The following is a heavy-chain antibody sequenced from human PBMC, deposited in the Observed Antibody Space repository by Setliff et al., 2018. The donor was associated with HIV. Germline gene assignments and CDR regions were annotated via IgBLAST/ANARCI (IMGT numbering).Heavy chain of an antibody. J-gene: IGHJ4*02. Sequence: ASVKVSCKASTYTFTDYYMHWVQQAPGKGLEWMGRVDPEDDKTIYAEKFQGRVTMTTATSSDTTYLYLSSLRSEDTAVYYCVTGEGLRFWGQGTLVTVSS. CDR3: VTGEGLRF. D-gene: IGHD2-15*01. CDR1: TYTFTDYY. CDR2: VDPEDDKT. V-gene: IGHV1-69-2*01.